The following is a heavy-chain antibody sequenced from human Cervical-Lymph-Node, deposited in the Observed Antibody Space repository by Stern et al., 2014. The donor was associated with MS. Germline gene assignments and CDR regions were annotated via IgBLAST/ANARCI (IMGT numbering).Heavy chain of an antibody. Sequence: VQLVESGPGLVKPSETLSLTCSVSGGSISRSTYYWGWIRQPPGKGLEWIGSIYYSGTPYYNPSLKSRVPIDTSPNQFSPRLHSVTAADTAVYYCARHDGWLPHYWSQGTLVTVSS. CDR1: GGSISRSTYY. V-gene: IGHV4-39*01. J-gene: IGHJ4*02. CDR3: ARHDGWLPHY. D-gene: IGHD5-12*01. CDR2: IYYSGTP.